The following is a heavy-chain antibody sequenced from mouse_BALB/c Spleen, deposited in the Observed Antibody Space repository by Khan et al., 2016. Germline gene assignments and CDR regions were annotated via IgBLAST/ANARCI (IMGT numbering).Heavy chain of an antibody. CDR3: ARITA. J-gene: IGHJ2*01. CDR2: IDPANGKT. V-gene: IGHV14-3*02. Sequence: VQLKESGAELVKPGASVKLSCTASGVNIKDTYMHWVKQRPEQGMEWNGRIDPANGKTEYDPKCQGKATITADTAANKAYLPLSILTSEDTAVYYCARITAWGQCTTLTVSS. CDR1: GVNIKDTY.